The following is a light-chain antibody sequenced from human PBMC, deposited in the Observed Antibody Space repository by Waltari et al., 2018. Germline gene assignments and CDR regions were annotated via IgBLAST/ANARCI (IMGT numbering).Light chain of an antibody. CDR2: KAS. V-gene: IGKV1-5*03. CDR1: QSVRTS. J-gene: IGKJ4*01. CDR3: QQYNNFLSLT. Sequence: IQMTQSPSALSASIGARVTLTCRASQSVRTSLAWYQQKPGTAPKLLIYKASTLESGVPSRFSGSGSGTEFTLTISSLQPDDFASYYCQQYNNFLSLTFGGGTKVEIK.